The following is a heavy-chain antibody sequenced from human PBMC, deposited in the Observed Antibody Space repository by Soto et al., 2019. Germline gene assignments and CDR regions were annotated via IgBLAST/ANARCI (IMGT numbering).Heavy chain of an antibody. J-gene: IGHJ5*02. CDR1: GYTFTSHA. CDR3: ARHGIAEAGTSWFDP. Sequence: QVQLVQSGAEEKKPGASVKVSCKASGYTFTSHAMHWVRQAPGQRLEWMGWINAGNGNTKYSQKFQGRVTITTDTSASTAYMELSSLRSEVTAVYYCARHGIAEAGTSWFDPWGQGTLVTVYS. CDR2: INAGNGNT. V-gene: IGHV1-3*05. D-gene: IGHD6-13*01.